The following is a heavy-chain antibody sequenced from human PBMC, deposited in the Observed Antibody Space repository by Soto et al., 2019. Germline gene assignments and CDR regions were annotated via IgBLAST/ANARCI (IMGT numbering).Heavy chain of an antibody. CDR3: AATRLGY. J-gene: IGHJ4*02. CDR2: IYIDGST. Sequence: EVQLVESGGGLVQPGGSLRLSCAASGFTVSSNYMSWVRQAPGKGLEWVSVIYIDGSTYYADSVEGRFTISRHNSKNTLYLQMNSLRTEDTAVYYCAATRLGYWGQGTLVTVSS. V-gene: IGHV3-53*04. CDR1: GFTVSSNY. D-gene: IGHD5-12*01.